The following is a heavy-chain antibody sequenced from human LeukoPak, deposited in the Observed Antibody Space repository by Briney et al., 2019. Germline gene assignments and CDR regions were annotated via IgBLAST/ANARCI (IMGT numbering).Heavy chain of an antibody. Sequence: GGSLRLSCSASGFTFSSYALHWVRQAPGKGLEWVAVISYDGSNKYYADSVKGRFTISRDNSKNTLYLQMNSLRAEDTAVYYCAKKGYYDGSGYYMYYFDHWGQGTLVTVSS. CDR3: AKKGYYDGSGYYMYYFDH. CDR1: GFTFSSYA. CDR2: ISYDGSNK. V-gene: IGHV3-30-3*02. D-gene: IGHD3-22*01. J-gene: IGHJ4*02.